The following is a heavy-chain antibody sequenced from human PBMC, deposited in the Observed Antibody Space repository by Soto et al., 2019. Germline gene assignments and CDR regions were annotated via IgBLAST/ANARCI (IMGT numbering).Heavy chain of an antibody. Sequence: EVQVVESGGDLVQPGGSLRLSCVASGFTLSGYWMSWFRQAPGKGLEWVDNMKQEGSEKYYVDSVKGRFTISRDNAKNSLYVQMNSLRVEDTAVYYCASGPRWPNAFDSWGQGTMVTVSS. CDR1: GFTLSGYW. D-gene: IGHD6-13*01. CDR3: ASGPRWPNAFDS. CDR2: MKQEGSEK. J-gene: IGHJ3*01. V-gene: IGHV3-7*01.